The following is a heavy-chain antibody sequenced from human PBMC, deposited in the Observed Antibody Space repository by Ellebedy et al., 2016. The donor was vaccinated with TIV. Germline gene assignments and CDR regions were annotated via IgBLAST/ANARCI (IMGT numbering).Heavy chain of an antibody. D-gene: IGHD4-17*01. J-gene: IGHJ4*02. CDR2: ISSSSSYI. CDR3: ARAPRGTVTTWIDY. V-gene: IGHV3-21*01. Sequence: GESLKIPXAASGFTFSSYSMNWVRQAPGKGLEWVSSISSSSSYIYYADSVKGRFTISRDNAKNSLYLQMNSLRAEDTAVYYCARAPRGTVTTWIDYWGQGTLVTVSS. CDR1: GFTFSSYS.